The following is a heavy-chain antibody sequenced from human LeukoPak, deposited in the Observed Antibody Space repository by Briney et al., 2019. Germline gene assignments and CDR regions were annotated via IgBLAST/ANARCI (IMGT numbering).Heavy chain of an antibody. CDR3: ARGPNWNYDFAY. CDR1: GGSIISYY. J-gene: IGHJ4*02. CDR2: IYTSGST. Sequence: SETLSLTCTVPGGSIISYYWSWMRQPAGEGPEWIGRIYTSGSTNYNPSLKSRVTMSVDTSKNQFSLKLSSVTAAYTAVYYCARGPNWNYDFAYWGQGTLVTVSS. D-gene: IGHD1-7*01. V-gene: IGHV4-4*07.